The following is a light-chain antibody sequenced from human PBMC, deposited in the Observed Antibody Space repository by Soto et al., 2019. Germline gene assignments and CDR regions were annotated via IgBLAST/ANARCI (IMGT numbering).Light chain of an antibody. V-gene: IGKV3-15*01. Sequence: EIAMTQSPATLSVSPGERATLSCRASQSVSSKLAWYQQKPGQAPRLLIYDASTTATGIPARFSGSGSGTEFTLTSSSLQAEYVAVYCCQQCNNWPRTFGQGTKVEIK. CDR1: QSVSSK. J-gene: IGKJ1*01. CDR3: QQCNNWPRT. CDR2: DAS.